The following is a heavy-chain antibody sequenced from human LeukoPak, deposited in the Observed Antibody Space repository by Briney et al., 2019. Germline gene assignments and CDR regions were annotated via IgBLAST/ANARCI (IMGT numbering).Heavy chain of an antibody. CDR2: IYYSGST. Sequence: SDTLSLTCTVSGGSVSSGSYYWSWIRQPPGKGLEWIGYIYYSGSTNYNPSLKSRVTISVDTSKNQFSLKLSSVTAADTAVYYCARGFDILTAPFDYWGQGTLVTVSS. V-gene: IGHV4-61*01. CDR1: GGSVSSGSYY. CDR3: ARGFDILTAPFDY. D-gene: IGHD3-9*01. J-gene: IGHJ4*02.